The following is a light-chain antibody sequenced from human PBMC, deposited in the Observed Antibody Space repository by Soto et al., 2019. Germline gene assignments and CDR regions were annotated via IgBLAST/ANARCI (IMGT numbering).Light chain of an antibody. V-gene: IGLV1-51*01. CDR3: GAWDSSLSAGV. CDR1: SSNIGNNY. CDR2: DNN. J-gene: IGLJ2*01. Sequence: QSALTQPPSVSAAPRQKVTISCSGSSSNIGNNYVSWYQQFPGTAPKLLIYDNNKRPSGIPDRFSGSKSGTSATLGITGLQTGDEADYYCGAWDSSLSAGVFGGGTQLTVL.